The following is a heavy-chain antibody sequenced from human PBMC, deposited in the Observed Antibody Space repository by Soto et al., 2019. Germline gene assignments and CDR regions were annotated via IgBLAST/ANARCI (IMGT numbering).Heavy chain of an antibody. D-gene: IGHD3-22*01. CDR3: AKAYYYDSSGYWYYFDY. Sequence: PWGSLRFSCASSVFTFSSYAMNWVRQAPGKGLEWVSAISGSGGSTYYADSVKGRFTISRDNSKNTLYLQMKSLRAEDTAVYYCAKAYYYDSSGYWYYFDYWGQGTMVTVSS. CDR2: ISGSGGST. J-gene: IGHJ4*02. CDR1: VFTFSSYA. V-gene: IGHV3-23*01.